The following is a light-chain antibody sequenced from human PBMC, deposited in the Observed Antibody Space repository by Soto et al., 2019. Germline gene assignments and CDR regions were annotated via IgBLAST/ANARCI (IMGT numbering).Light chain of an antibody. V-gene: IGLV3-9*01. CDR3: HVWDSSSAV. CDR2: SDN. Sequence: SYELTQPLTVSVALGQTARITCGGNNIGSKNVHWYQQNPGRAPVLVIYSDNNRPSGIPERFSGSNSGSTATLTISGAQAGDEADYFCHVWDSSSAVFGGGTKLTVL. J-gene: IGLJ3*02. CDR1: NIGSKN.